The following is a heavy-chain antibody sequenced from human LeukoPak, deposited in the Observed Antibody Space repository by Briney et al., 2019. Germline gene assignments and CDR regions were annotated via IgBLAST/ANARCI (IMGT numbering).Heavy chain of an antibody. CDR3: ARAERRLVRPFDY. J-gene: IGHJ4*02. CDR2: IHHSGSA. V-gene: IGHV4-59*12. CDR1: DDSISSYY. Sequence: SETLSLTCTVSDDSISSYYWIWIRQPPGKGLEWIGYIHHSGSANYNPSLKSRVTISVDTSKNQFSLKLSSVTAADTAVYYCARAERRLVRPFDYWGQGTLVTVSS. D-gene: IGHD3-10*01.